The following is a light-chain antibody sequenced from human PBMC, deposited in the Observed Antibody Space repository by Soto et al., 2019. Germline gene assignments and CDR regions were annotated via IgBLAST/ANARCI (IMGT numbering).Light chain of an antibody. CDR3: QQYNSYSLFT. CDR1: QSISSW. V-gene: IGKV1-5*01. J-gene: IGKJ3*01. Sequence: DIQMTQSPSTLSASVGDRVTITCRASQSISSWLAWYQQKPGKAPKLLIYDASSLESGVPSRFSGSGSGTEFTLTISGLQPDDFATYYCQQYNSYSLFTFGPGTKVDIK. CDR2: DAS.